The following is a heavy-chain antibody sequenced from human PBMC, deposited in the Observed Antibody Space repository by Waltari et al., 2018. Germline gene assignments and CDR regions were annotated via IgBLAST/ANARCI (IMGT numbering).Heavy chain of an antibody. J-gene: IGHJ4*02. V-gene: IGHV3-7*01. Sequence: EVQLVESGGGSVQPGGSLRLSCAASGFIFDHYWMPWVRQAPGKGLEGVANINGDGSAKNYMDSVRCLFTISRDNAKNSVYMQLNSLRDDDTAVYYRVRDGLIHAADYWGQGTLVSVSS. D-gene: IGHD2-15*01. CDR2: INGDGSAK. CDR3: VRDGLIHAADY. CDR1: GFIFDHYW.